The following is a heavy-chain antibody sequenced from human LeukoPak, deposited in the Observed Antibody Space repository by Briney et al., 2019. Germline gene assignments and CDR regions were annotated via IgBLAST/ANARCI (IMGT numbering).Heavy chain of an antibody. CDR3: ARGFGPTY. J-gene: IGHJ4*02. CDR2: ISSSGSTR. CDR1: GGSIGTSSYY. D-gene: IGHD3-16*01. Sequence: LSLTCTVSGGSIGTSSYYWGWVRQAPGKGLEWVSYISSSGSTRSYADSVKGRFTISRDNAKNSLYLQMNSLRAEDTAVYYCARGFGPTYWGQGTLVTVSS. V-gene: IGHV3-48*03.